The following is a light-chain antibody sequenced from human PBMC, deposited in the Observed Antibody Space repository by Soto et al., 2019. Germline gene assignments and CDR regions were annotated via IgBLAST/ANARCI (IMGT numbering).Light chain of an antibody. V-gene: IGLV2-14*01. CDR1: SSDVGGHDY. CDR3: SSYSSTTLV. Sequence: QSVLTQPASVSGSPGQSITISCTGTSSDVGGHDYVSWYQQHPGKAPKLIIYEVRNRPSGVSNRFSGSKSGNTASLTISGLQAEDEADYYCSSYSSTTLVFGTGTKVTV. J-gene: IGLJ1*01. CDR2: EVR.